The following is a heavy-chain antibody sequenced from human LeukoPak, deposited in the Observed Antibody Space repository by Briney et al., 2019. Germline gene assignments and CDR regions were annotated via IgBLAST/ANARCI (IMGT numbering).Heavy chain of an antibody. V-gene: IGHV3-73*01. CDR3: IRHGVGAKGVDY. CDR2: IRSKANSYAT. Sequence: PGGSLRLSCAASGFTFSGSAMHWVRQASGKGLEWVGRIRSKANSYATAYAASVKGRFTISRDDSKNTAYLQMNSLKTEDTAVYYCIRHGVGAKGVDYWGQGTLVTVSS. CDR1: GFTFSGSA. J-gene: IGHJ4*02. D-gene: IGHD1-26*01.